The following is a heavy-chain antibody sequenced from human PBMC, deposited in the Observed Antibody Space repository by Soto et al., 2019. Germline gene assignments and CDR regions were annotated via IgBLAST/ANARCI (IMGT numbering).Heavy chain of an antibody. CDR2: IYYSGST. CDR1: GGSVSSGDFY. V-gene: IGHV4-61*08. D-gene: IGHD3-3*01. J-gene: IGHJ6*02. Sequence: SETLSLTCTVSGGSVSSGDFYWSWIRQPPGKGLEWIGNIYYSGSTNYNPSLKSRVTISVDTSKNQFSLKLSSVTAADTAVYYCARRFFWSGYYSYYYYGMDVWGQGTTVTVSS. CDR3: ARRFFWSGYYSYYYYGMDV.